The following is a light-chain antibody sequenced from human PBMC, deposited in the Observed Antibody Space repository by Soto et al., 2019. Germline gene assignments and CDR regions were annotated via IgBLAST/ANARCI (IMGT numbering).Light chain of an antibody. J-gene: IGKJ4*01. CDR3: QQYHNWPPLT. CDR1: QNVSSN. CDR2: GAS. Sequence: EIVMTQSPATLSVSPGERATLSCRASQNVSSNLAWYQQKPGQAPRLLIYGASTRATGIPARFSGSGSGTEFTLTISSLQSEDFAVYYCQQYHNWPPLTFGGGTKVDIK. V-gene: IGKV3-15*01.